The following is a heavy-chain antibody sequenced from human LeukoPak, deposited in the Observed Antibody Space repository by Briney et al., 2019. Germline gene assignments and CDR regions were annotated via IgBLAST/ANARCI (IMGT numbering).Heavy chain of an antibody. Sequence: SETLSLTCAVYGGSFSGYYWSWIRQPPGKGLEWIGEINHSGSTNYNPSLKSRVTISVDTSKNQFSLKLSSVTAADTAVYYCARSRGQYYYDSSGYYKYYFDYWGQGTLVTVSS. CDR3: ARSRGQYYYDSSGYYKYYFDY. J-gene: IGHJ4*02. CDR2: INHSGST. V-gene: IGHV4-34*01. D-gene: IGHD3-22*01. CDR1: GGSFSGYY.